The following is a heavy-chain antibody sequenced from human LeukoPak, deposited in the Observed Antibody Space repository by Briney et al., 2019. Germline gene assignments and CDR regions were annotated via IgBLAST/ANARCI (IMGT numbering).Heavy chain of an antibody. CDR1: GYTFTSYY. Sequence: ASVKVSCKASGYTFTSYYMHWVRQAPGQGLEWMGIINPSGGSTSYAQKFQGRVTMTRDTSTSTVYMELSSLRSEDTVVYYCARDGDCSGGSCYSVVWRKNGMDVWGQGTTVTVSS. D-gene: IGHD2-15*01. CDR2: INPSGGST. J-gene: IGHJ6*02. CDR3: ARDGDCSGGSCYSVVWRKNGMDV. V-gene: IGHV1-46*01.